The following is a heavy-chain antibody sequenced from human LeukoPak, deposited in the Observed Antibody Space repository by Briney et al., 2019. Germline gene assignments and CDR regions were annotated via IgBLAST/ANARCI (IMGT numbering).Heavy chain of an antibody. V-gene: IGHV3-23*01. J-gene: IGHJ4*02. CDR3: AKNYGDSYFDY. D-gene: IGHD4-17*01. CDR2: YSCSGGTT. CDR1: GXTFSSYD. Sequence: GGSLRLSCAASGXTFSSYDMTWVRQATGKGLEWVCGYSCSGGTTYYAGYVTGRYTISRDNYKNTLYLQMNNLSAEDTAVYYCAKNYGDSYFDYWGQGTLVTVSS.